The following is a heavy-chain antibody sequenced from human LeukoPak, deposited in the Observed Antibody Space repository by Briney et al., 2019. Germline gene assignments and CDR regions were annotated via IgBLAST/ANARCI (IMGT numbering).Heavy chain of an antibody. J-gene: IGHJ3*02. D-gene: IGHD3/OR15-3a*01. CDR2: INHSGTT. Sequence: SETLSLTCAVYGGSFSTYHWNWIRQSPGKGLEWIGDINHSGTTNYKPSLKSRVTISLDTSKNQFSLKLRSVTAADTAVYYCAREWTHDAFDTWAQGTMVTVSS. CDR3: AREWTHDAFDT. V-gene: IGHV4-34*01. CDR1: GGSFSTYH.